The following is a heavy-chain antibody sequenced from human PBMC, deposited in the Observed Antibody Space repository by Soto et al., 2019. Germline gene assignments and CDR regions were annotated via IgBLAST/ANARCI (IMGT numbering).Heavy chain of an antibody. V-gene: IGHV4-59*01. D-gene: IGHD3-10*01. J-gene: IGHJ4*02. Sequence: SETLSLTCTVSGGSINNYYWSWIRQPPGKGLEFIGYIYYSGSTNYNPSLKSRVTISVDTSKNQFSLKLSSVTAADTAVYYCARAPRGNYGYPSYFDYWGQGTLVTVSS. CDR3: ARAPRGNYGYPSYFDY. CDR2: IYYSGST. CDR1: GGSINNYY.